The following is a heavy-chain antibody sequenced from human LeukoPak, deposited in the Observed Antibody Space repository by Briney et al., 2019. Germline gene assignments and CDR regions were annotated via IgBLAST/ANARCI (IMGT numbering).Heavy chain of an antibody. CDR3: HIYCGGDCYSGGWFDP. CDR2: ISGSGDNT. J-gene: IGHJ5*02. CDR1: GFSFSLYA. Sequence: PGGSLRLSCAASGFSFSLYAMNWVRQAPGKGLEWVSAISGSGDNTYYADSVKGHFTISRDNSKNILYLQMNSLRAEGTAVYYCHIYCGGDCYSGGWFDPWGQGTLVTVSS. V-gene: IGHV3-23*01. D-gene: IGHD2-21*01.